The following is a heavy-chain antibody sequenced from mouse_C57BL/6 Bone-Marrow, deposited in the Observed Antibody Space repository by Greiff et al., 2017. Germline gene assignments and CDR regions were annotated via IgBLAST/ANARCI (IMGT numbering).Heavy chain of an antibody. CDR2: IDPSDSYT. D-gene: IGHD1-1*01. V-gene: IGHV1-69*01. CDR1: GYTFTSYW. Sequence: VQLQQPGAELVMPGASVKLSCKASGYTFTSYWMHWVKQRPGQGLEWIGEIDPSDSYTNYNQKFKGKSTLTVDKSSSTAYMQLSSLTSEDSAVYYCASPLCYGTPDWYFDVWGTGTTVTVSS. J-gene: IGHJ1*03. CDR3: ASPLCYGTPDWYFDV.